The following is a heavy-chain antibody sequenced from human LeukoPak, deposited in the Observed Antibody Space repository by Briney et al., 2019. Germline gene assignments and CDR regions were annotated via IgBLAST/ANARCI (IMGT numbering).Heavy chain of an antibody. D-gene: IGHD4-17*01. CDR2: IKSKADGGTT. CDR1: GLTFRNAW. CDR3: THYGEIVWLDP. Sequence: GGSLRLSCAASGLTFRNAWMSWVRQAPGKGLEWVGRIKSKADGGTTDYAASVDGRFTISRDDSKNMVYLQMNSLRTEDTAIYYCTHYGEIVWLDPWGQGTLVTVSS. J-gene: IGHJ5*02. V-gene: IGHV3-15*01.